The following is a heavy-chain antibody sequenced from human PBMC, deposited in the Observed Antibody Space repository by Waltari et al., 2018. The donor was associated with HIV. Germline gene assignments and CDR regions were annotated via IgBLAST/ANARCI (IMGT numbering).Heavy chain of an antibody. J-gene: IGHJ4*02. CDR1: GGSFSHHY. Sequence: QVQLQQWGAGLLKPSETLPLTSAVYGGSFSHHYWPWIRQTPGKGLEWIGEINHSGTTDYNPSLKSRLTMSIDTSKSQFSLKLGSVTAADTGIYYCARHRFMRGNSGWYFLYWGQGTQVTVSS. CDR2: INHSGTT. V-gene: IGHV4-34*02. D-gene: IGHD6-19*01. CDR3: ARHRFMRGNSGWYFLY.